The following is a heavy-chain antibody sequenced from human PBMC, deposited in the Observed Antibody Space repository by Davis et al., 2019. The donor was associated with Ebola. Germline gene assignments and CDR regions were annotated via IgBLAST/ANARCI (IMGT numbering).Heavy chain of an antibody. CDR1: GYTFTSYA. Sequence: ASVKVSCKASGYTFTSYAIHWMRQAPGQRLDWVGWINAGNGNTKYSQKFQGRVTITRDTSASTAYMELNSLRSEDTAVYYCARDQAWGSGWFPWGQGTLVTVSS. J-gene: IGHJ5*02. V-gene: IGHV1-3*01. D-gene: IGHD6-19*01. CDR2: INAGNGNT. CDR3: ARDQAWGSGWFP.